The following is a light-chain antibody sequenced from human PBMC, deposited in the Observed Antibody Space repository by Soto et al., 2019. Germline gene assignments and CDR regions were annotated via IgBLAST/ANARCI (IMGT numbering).Light chain of an antibody. CDR2: GAS. Sequence: EIVLTQSPGTLSLSPGERATLSCRASQSVSSSYLAWYQQKPGQAPRLLIYGASSRATGIPDRFSGSGSGTDFTLTISRLEPEDFAVYYYQQYDSSPCTFGPGTKVDIK. CDR3: QQYDSSPCT. V-gene: IGKV3-20*01. J-gene: IGKJ3*01. CDR1: QSVSSSY.